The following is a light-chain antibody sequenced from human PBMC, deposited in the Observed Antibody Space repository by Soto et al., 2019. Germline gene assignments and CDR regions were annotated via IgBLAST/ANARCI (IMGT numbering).Light chain of an antibody. J-gene: IGKJ1*01. CDR3: QQYGSSPT. CDR2: GAS. V-gene: IGKV3-20*01. Sequence: VLTQSPGTLSLSPGERATLSCRASQCVRSSYLAWYQQKPGQAPRLLIYGASFRATGIPDRFSGSGSGTDFTLTISRLEPEDFAVYYCQQYGSSPTFGQGTKVDIK. CDR1: QCVRSSY.